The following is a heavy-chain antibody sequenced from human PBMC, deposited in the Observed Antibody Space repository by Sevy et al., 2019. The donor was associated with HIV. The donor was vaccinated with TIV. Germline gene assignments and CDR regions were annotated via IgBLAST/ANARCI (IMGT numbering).Heavy chain of an antibody. CDR2: IWYDGSYK. Sequence: GGSLRLSCAASGFTFSNYGMHWVRQAPGKGLEWVAVIWYDGSYKYYADSVKGRFTISRDNTKSTLYLQMNSLRAEDTALYYCAKTSAIFGVLMSPDFDPWGQGTLVTVSS. CDR3: AKTSAIFGVLMSPDFDP. J-gene: IGHJ5*02. D-gene: IGHD3-3*01. CDR1: GFTFSNYG. V-gene: IGHV3-33*06.